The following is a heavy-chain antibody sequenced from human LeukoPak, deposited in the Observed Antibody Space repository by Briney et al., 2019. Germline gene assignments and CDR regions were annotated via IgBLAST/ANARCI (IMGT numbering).Heavy chain of an antibody. V-gene: IGHV5-51*01. Sequence: GDSLKISCQASGYSFTNYWIGWVRQMPGKGLEWMGIIYPGDSETRYSPSFQGQVTFSADKSISTAYLQWSSLKASDSAIYYCARRPRNSPFDYWGQGALVTVSS. CDR1: GYSFTNYW. D-gene: IGHD2-21*01. CDR2: IYPGDSET. J-gene: IGHJ4*02. CDR3: ARRPRNSPFDY.